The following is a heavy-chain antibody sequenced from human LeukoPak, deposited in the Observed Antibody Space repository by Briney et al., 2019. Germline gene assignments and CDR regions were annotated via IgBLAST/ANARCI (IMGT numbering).Heavy chain of an antibody. CDR1: GFTFSSYG. D-gene: IGHD4-17*01. CDR2: ISGRGGST. Sequence: GGSLRLSCAASGFTFSSYGMHWVRQAPGKGLEWVSAISGRGGSTFDADSVKGRFTISRDNAKNTLYLQMNTLRAEDTAVYYRAKDSRDYGDYGIGFFDLWGRGTLVTVSS. CDR3: AKDSRDYGDYGIGFFDL. V-gene: IGHV3-23*01. J-gene: IGHJ2*01.